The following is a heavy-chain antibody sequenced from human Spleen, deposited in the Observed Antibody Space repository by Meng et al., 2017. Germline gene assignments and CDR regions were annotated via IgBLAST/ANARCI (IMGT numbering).Heavy chain of an antibody. D-gene: IGHD3-22*01. CDR3: ARRVHDGSGHHYFDY. V-gene: IGHV4-39*01. CDR1: GGATTRTSYY. J-gene: IGHJ4*02. CDR2: IGYSGTI. Sequence: QLQLHESGPGLGKPSETLSLTCTVSGGATTRTSYYWDWIRQSPAKGLEWIGTIGYSGTIVYNPSLSSRVTMTLDTSKNQFSLKLSSVTAPDTAVYYCARRVHDGSGHHYFDYWGQGTLVTVSS.